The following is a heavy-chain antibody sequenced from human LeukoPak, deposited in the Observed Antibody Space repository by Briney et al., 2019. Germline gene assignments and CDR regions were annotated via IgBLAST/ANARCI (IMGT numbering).Heavy chain of an antibody. J-gene: IGHJ1*01. CDR3: ARGDGRLFQH. V-gene: IGHV4-59*01. Sequence: SETLSLTCIVSGGSISSYYWSWIRQPPGKGLEWIGYIYYSGSTNYNPSLKSRVTISVDTSKNQFSLKLSSVTAADTAVYYCARGDGRLFQHWGQGTLVTVSS. CDR1: GGSISSYY. CDR2: IYYSGST.